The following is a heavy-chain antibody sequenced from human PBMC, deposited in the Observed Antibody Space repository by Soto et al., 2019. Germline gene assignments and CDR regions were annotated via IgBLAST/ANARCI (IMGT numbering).Heavy chain of an antibody. J-gene: IGHJ4*02. CDR3: AKANSGDDDEFDY. CDR1: GYTFTGYY. Sequence: ASVKVSCKTSGYTFTGYYMHWVRQAPGQGLEWMGWINPKSGGSDYAQKFQGRVSMTRDTSSSSAYMELSSLRSDDTAVYYCAKANSGDDDEFDYWGQGTQVTVSS. CDR2: INPKSGGS. V-gene: IGHV1-2*02. D-gene: IGHD5-12*01.